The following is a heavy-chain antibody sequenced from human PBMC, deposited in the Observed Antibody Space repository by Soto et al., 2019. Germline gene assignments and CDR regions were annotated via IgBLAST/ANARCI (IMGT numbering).Heavy chain of an antibody. D-gene: IGHD3-9*01. Sequence: EVQLLESGGGLVQPGGSLRLSCAASGFTFGSYAMSWVRQAPGKGLEWVSAISGSGGSTYYADSVKGRFTISRDNSKNTLYLQMNSLRAEDTAVYYCAKSANFYWLLYYYYYYMDVWGKGTTVTVSS. CDR3: AKSANFYWLLYYYYYYMDV. CDR2: ISGSGGST. J-gene: IGHJ6*03. V-gene: IGHV3-23*01. CDR1: GFTFGSYA.